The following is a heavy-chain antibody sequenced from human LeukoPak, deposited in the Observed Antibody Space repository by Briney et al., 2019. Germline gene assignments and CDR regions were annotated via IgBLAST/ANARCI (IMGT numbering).Heavy chain of an antibody. Sequence: SEALSLTCTVSGGSISSYYWSWIRQPPGKGLEWIGYIYYSGSTNYNPSLKSRVTISVDTSKNQFSLKLSSVTAADTAVYYCARVADRYCSSTSCYKRFDYWGQGTLVTVSS. V-gene: IGHV4-59*01. CDR3: ARVADRYCSSTSCYKRFDY. J-gene: IGHJ4*02. CDR1: GGSISSYY. CDR2: IYYSGST. D-gene: IGHD2-2*02.